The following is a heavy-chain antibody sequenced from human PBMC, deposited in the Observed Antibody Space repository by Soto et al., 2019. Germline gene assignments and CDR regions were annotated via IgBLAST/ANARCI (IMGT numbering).Heavy chain of an antibody. Sequence: GGSLRLSCAASGFTFSSYGMHWVRQAPGKGLEWVAVISYDGSNKYYADSVKGRFTISRDNSKNTLYLQMNSLRAEDTAVYYCAKDYAFYCSGGSCYSGRLYYYYYGMDVWGQGTTVTVSS. CDR2: ISYDGSNK. D-gene: IGHD2-15*01. CDR3: AKDYAFYCSGGSCYSGRLYYYYYGMDV. V-gene: IGHV3-30*18. CDR1: GFTFSSYG. J-gene: IGHJ6*02.